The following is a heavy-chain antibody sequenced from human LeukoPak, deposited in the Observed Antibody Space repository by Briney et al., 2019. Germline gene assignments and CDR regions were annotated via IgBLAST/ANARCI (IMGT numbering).Heavy chain of an antibody. CDR1: GFTVSSNY. J-gene: IGHJ3*02. CDR2: IYSGGST. CDR3: ARGTVVPAAGDAFDI. D-gene: IGHD2-2*01. V-gene: IGHV3-53*01. Sequence: GGSLRLSCAASGFTVSSNYMSWVRQAPGKGLEWVSVIYSGGSTYYADSVKGRFTISRDNSKNTLYLQMNSLRAEDTAVYYCARGTVVPAAGDAFDIWGQGTMVTVSS.